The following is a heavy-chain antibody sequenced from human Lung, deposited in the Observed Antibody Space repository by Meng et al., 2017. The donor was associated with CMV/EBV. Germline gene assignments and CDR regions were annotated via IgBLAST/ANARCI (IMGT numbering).Heavy chain of an antibody. V-gene: IGHV4-39*01. CDR2: VVYSGTT. Sequence: QVWRQESVPGLVKLSETLSLPCTVSGGSISSSSYYWAWIRQPPGEGLEWIGSVVYSGTTYYTSSLKSRVSISVDTSKNQFSLKLSSVTAADTAVYYCARHHHSPTFDYWGQGTLVTVSS. D-gene: IGHD1-14*01. J-gene: IGHJ4*02. CDR3: ARHHHSPTFDY. CDR1: GGSISSSSYY.